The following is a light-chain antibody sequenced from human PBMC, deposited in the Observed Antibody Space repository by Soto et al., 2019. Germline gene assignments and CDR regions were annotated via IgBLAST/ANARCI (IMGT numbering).Light chain of an antibody. Sequence: QSALPQPASVSGSLGQSITISFTGTSSDVGAYNYVSWYQQQPGKAPKLMISEVSNRPSGVSNRFSGSKSGNTASLIISGLQAEDEADYYCCSFTSITTYVFGTGTKVTVL. V-gene: IGLV2-14*01. CDR1: SSDVGAYNY. J-gene: IGLJ1*01. CDR2: EVS. CDR3: CSFTSITTYV.